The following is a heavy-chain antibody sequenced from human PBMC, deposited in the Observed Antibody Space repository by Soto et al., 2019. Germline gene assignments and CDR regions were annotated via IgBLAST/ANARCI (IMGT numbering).Heavy chain of an antibody. Sequence: EVQLLESGGGLVQPGGSLRLSCAASGFTFSSYAMSWVRQAPGKGLEWVSAISGSGGSTYYADSVKGRLTISRDNSKNTLYLQMNSLRAEDTAVDDCAQASGWFGEVADWAQGTLVTVSS. CDR1: GFTFSSYA. CDR3: AQASGWFGEVAD. D-gene: IGHD3-10*01. CDR2: ISGSGGST. J-gene: IGHJ4*02. V-gene: IGHV3-23*01.